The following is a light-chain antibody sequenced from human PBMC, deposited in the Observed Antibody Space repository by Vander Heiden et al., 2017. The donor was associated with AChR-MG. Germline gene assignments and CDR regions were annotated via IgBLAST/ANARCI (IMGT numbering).Light chain of an antibody. Sequence: ELVMTQSPATLSVSPGERATLSCRASQIVSSNLAWYQQKPGQAPRLLIYGASTRATGIPARFSGSGSGTEFTLTISSLQSEDFAVYYCQQYNNWPPMYTFGQGTKLEIK. CDR3: QQYNNWPPMYT. J-gene: IGKJ2*01. CDR1: QIVSSN. V-gene: IGKV3-15*01. CDR2: GAS.